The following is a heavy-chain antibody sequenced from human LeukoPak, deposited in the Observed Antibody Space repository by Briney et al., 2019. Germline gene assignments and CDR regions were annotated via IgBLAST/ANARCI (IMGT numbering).Heavy chain of an antibody. J-gene: IGHJ4*02. CDR3: ARDAAYGYDRFDY. Sequence: PGGSLRLSCTVSGFTVSSNSMSWVRQAPGKGLEWVSFIYSDNTHYSDSVKGRFTISRDNSKNTLYLQMNSLRAEDTAVYYCARDAAYGYDRFDYWGQGTQVTVSS. CDR1: GFTVSSNS. D-gene: IGHD5-18*01. CDR2: IYSDNT. V-gene: IGHV3-53*01.